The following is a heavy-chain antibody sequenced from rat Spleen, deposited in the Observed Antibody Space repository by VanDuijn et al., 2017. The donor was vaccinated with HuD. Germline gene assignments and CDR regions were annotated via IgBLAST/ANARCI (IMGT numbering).Heavy chain of an antibody. CDR1: GFTFDDYE. J-gene: IGHJ4*01. Sequence: EVQLAKSGGGLVQPGRSLKLSCAASGFTFDDYEMTWVRQVPKNGLEWVASISWGGTNTYYPDNVKGRVTISRDNAKSALYLQMNNLRSADTAIYYCTKSGYKGNYHVMDAWGQGASVSVSS. CDR3: TKSGYKGNYHVMDA. CDR2: ISWGGTNT. V-gene: IGHV5-7*01. D-gene: IGHD1-9*01.